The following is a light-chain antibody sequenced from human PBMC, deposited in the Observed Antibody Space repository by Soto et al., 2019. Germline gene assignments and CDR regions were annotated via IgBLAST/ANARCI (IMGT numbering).Light chain of an antibody. J-gene: IGKJ1*01. CDR3: QQYGSSPET. CDR1: HTVSSNF. CDR2: GAS. V-gene: IGKV3-20*01. Sequence: EMVLTQSPYTLSVSPGERSTLSFMASHTVSSNFLSWYQQRPGKAPRLLIYGASSRAAGIPDRFSGSGSGTDFTLTISRLEPEDLAVYYCQQYGSSPETFGQGTKVDIK.